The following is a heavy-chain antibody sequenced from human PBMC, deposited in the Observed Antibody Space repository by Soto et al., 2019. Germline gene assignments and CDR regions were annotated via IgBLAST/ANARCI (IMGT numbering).Heavy chain of an antibody. Sequence: PSETLSLTCTVSGGSISSYYWSWIRQPAGKGLEWIGRIYTSGSTNYNPSLKSRVTMSVDTSKNQFSLKLSSVTAADTAVYYCARDREGSCWSRYYYYGMDVWGQGTTVTVSS. CDR1: GGSISSYY. D-gene: IGHD6-13*01. V-gene: IGHV4-4*07. J-gene: IGHJ6*02. CDR2: IYTSGST. CDR3: ARDREGSCWSRYYYYGMDV.